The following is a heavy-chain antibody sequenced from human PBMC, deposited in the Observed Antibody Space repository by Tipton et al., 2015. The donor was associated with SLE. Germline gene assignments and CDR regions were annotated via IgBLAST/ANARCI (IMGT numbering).Heavy chain of an antibody. CDR3: ARGDVD. D-gene: IGHD5-24*01. CDR2: VYSSGSA. CDR1: GDSITSYY. Sequence: GLVKPSETLSLTCSVSGDSITSYYWSWFRQSSGRGLEWIGRVYSSGSANYNPALLSRVTMSVDISKNQFFLTLRSVTAADTAVYFCARGDVDWGQGTLVTVSS. J-gene: IGHJ4*02. V-gene: IGHV4-4*07.